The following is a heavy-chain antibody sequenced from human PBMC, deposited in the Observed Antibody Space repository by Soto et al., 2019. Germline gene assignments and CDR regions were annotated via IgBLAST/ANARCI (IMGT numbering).Heavy chain of an antibody. V-gene: IGHV4-39*01. J-gene: IGHJ4*02. D-gene: IGHD2-15*01. CDR3: ARVSAVVVPAATGYCSGGSCYSGPY. Sequence: SPTLSLTCTVSGGSISSSSYYWGWIRQPPGKGLEWIGSIYYSGSTYYNPSLKSRVTISVDTSKNQFSLKLSSVTAADTAVYYCARVSAVVVPAATGYCSGGSCYSGPYWGQGTLVTVSS. CDR1: GGSISSSSYY. CDR2: IYYSGST.